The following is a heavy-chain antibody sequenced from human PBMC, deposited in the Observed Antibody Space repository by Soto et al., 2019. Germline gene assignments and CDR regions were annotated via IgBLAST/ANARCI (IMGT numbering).Heavy chain of an antibody. V-gene: IGHV3-30*04. D-gene: IGHD2-15*01. Sequence: QVQLVESGGGVVQPGRSLRLSCAASGFTFSSYAMHWVRQAPGKGLEWVAVISYDGRNKYYADSVKGRFTISRDNSKNLLHVQMKSLRAEDPAVSYCARDLRDNLVVAAKVQDVDYYYYGMDDWGQGTTVTVSS. CDR3: ARDLRDNLVVAAKVQDVDYYYYGMDD. J-gene: IGHJ6*02. CDR1: GFTFSSYA. CDR2: ISYDGRNK.